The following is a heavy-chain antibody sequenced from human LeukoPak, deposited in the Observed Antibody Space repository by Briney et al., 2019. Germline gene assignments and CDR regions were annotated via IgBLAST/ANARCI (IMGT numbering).Heavy chain of an antibody. V-gene: IGHV3-7*01. CDR2: INPDGSQK. Sequence: GGSLRLSCAASGFSFSLYWMTWVRQSPGKGLEWVADINPDGSQKYSVDSVKGRFTISRDNAKNSLFLHLNSLRVDDTATYCCVRQMIRFWFDPWGQGTRVTVSS. J-gene: IGHJ5*02. D-gene: IGHD3-16*01. CDR1: GFSFSLYW. CDR3: VRQMIRFWFDP.